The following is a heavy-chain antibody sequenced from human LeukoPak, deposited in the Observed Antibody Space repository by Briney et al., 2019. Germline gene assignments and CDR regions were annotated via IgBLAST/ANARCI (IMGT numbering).Heavy chain of an antibody. Sequence: ASVKVSCKASGGTFSSYAISWVRQAPGQGLEWMGRIIPILGIANYAQKFQGRVTITADKSTSTAYMELSGLRSEDTAVYYCARDSQVYSSGWDVYYYYGMDVWGQGTTVTVSS. J-gene: IGHJ6*02. D-gene: IGHD6-19*01. V-gene: IGHV1-69*04. CDR3: ARDSQVYSSGWDVYYYYGMDV. CDR1: GGTFSSYA. CDR2: IIPILGIA.